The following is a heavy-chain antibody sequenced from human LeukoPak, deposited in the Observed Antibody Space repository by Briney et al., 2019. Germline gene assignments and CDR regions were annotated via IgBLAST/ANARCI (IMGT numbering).Heavy chain of an antibody. V-gene: IGHV3-33*01. J-gene: IGHJ4*02. CDR1: GFTFSSYG. D-gene: IGHD2-15*01. CDR2: IWYDGSNK. Sequence: PGGSLRLSCAASGFTFSSYGMHWVRQAPGKGLEWVAVIWYDGSNKYYADSVKGRFTISRDNSKNTLYLQMNSLRAEDTAVYYCARDWRYCSGGSCYRGGYYFDYWGQGTLVTVSP. CDR3: ARDWRYCSGGSCYRGGYYFDY.